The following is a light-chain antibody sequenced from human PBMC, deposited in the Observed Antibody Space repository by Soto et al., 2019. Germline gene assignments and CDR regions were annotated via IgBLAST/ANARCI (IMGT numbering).Light chain of an antibody. CDR3: QQYDYLPRT. V-gene: IGKV1-33*01. J-gene: IGKJ3*01. CDR2: DAS. Sequence: IQMTQSPSSLSASVGDRVTITCQASQDIRNYLNWYQQKPGKAPKLLIYDASNLETGVPSRFSGSGSGTDFTFTISSLQPDDIATYYCQQYDYLPRTFGLRTKVDI. CDR1: QDIRNY.